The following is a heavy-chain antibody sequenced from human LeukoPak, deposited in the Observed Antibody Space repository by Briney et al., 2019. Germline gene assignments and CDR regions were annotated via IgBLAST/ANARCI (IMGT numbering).Heavy chain of an antibody. D-gene: IGHD1-1*01. CDR2: TSGSGGST. V-gene: IGHV3-23*01. J-gene: IGHJ1*01. CDR3: ARDPRVQVSDLEYFQH. Sequence: GGSLRLSCAASGFTFSSYAMSWVRQAPGEGLEWVSATSGSGGSTYYADSVKGRFTISRDNSKNTLYLQMNSLRAEDTAVYYCARDPRVQVSDLEYFQHWGQGTLVTVSS. CDR1: GFTFSSYA.